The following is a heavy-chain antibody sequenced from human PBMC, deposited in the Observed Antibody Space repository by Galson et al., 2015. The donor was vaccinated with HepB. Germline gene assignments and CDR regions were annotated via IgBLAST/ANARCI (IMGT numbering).Heavy chain of an antibody. CDR2: IYTSGST. D-gene: IGHD3-22*01. J-gene: IGHJ4*02. V-gene: IGHV4-4*07. CDR3: ARDSYDSSGYYYGGPRD. CDR1: GGSISSYY. Sequence: SETLSLTCTVSGGSISSYYWSWIRQPAGKGLEWIGRIYTSGSTNYNPSLKSRVTMSVDTSKNQFSLKLSSVTAADTAVYYCARDSYDSSGYYYGGPRDWGQGTLVTVSS.